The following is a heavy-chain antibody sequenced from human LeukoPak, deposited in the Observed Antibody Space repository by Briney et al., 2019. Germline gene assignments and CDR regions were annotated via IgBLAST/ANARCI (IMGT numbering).Heavy chain of an antibody. Sequence: SQTLSLTFTVSGGSISSGSYYWGWIRQPAGKGLEWIGRIYTSGSTNYNPSLKSRVTISVDTSKNQFSLKLSSVTAAGTAVYYCARVTLFSKRAHLEWLFVDVWGQGTTVTVSS. CDR1: GGSISSGSYY. CDR3: ARVTLFSKRAHLEWLFVDV. D-gene: IGHD3-3*01. CDR2: IYTSGST. V-gene: IGHV4-61*02. J-gene: IGHJ6*02.